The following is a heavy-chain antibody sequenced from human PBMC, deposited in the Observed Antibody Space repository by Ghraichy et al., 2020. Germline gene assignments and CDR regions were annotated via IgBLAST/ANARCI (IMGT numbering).Heavy chain of an antibody. V-gene: IGHV1-18*01. J-gene: IGHJ4*02. Sequence: ASVKVSCKASGYIFTNYGISWVRQAPGQGLEWMGWISGYNGNTKFIQKFQGRVTMTTDTSTSTAYMELRSLRSDDTAVYYCARAGGVTGTTRGFDYWGQGTLVTVSS. D-gene: IGHD1-7*01. CDR2: ISGYNGNT. CDR1: GYIFTNYG. CDR3: ARAGGVTGTTRGFDY.